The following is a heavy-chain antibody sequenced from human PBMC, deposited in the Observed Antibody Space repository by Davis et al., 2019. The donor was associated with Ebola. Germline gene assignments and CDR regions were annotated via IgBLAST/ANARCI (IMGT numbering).Heavy chain of an antibody. J-gene: IGHJ4*02. Sequence: GESLKISCAASGFTFSSYGMHWVRQAPGKGLEWVAVISHDGSNKYYADSVKGRFTISRDNSKNTLYLQMNSLRAEDTAVYYCAKDSFWGQGTLVTVSS. CDR3: AKDSF. CDR1: GFTFSSYG. D-gene: IGHD2-2*01. CDR2: ISHDGSNK. V-gene: IGHV3-30*18.